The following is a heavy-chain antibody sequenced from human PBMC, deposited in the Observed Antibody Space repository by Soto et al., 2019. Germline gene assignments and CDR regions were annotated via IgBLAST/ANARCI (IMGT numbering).Heavy chain of an antibody. CDR2: IIPIFGTA. D-gene: IGHD3-10*01. Sequence: SVKVSCKASGGTFSSYAISWVRQAPGQGLEWMGGIIPIFGTANYAQKFQGRVTITADESTSTAYMELSSLRSEDTAVYYCARDGIWFGESYYYYGMDVWGQGTTVTVSS. CDR1: GGTFSSYA. V-gene: IGHV1-69*13. J-gene: IGHJ6*02. CDR3: ARDGIWFGESYYYYGMDV.